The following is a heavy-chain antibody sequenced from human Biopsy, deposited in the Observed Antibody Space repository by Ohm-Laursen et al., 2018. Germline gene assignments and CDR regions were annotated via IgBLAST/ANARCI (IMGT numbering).Heavy chain of an antibody. CDR2: ISAYNGNR. CDR1: GYTFPSYG. D-gene: IGHD3-9*01. J-gene: IGHJ4*02. CDR3: AIDGNDFLTDYLKIDQ. Sequence: AASVKVSCKASGYTFPSYGISWVRQAPGQGLEWMGWISAYNGNRNYAQKFQGRVTMTRDTSISTAYMEVSSLRSDDTAVYYCAIDGNDFLTDYLKIDQWGQGTLVTVSS. V-gene: IGHV1-18*01.